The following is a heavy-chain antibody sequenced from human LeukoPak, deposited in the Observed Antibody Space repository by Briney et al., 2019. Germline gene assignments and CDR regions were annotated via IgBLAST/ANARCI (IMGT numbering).Heavy chain of an antibody. V-gene: IGHV7-4-1*02. D-gene: IGHD5-18*01. Sequence: ASVKVSCKASGYTFTSYGISWVRQAPGQGLEWMGWINTNTGNPTYAQGFTGRFVFSLDTSVSTAYLQISSLKAEDTAVYYCAREHVDTEFDYWGQGTLVTVSS. CDR2: INTNTGNP. J-gene: IGHJ4*02. CDR1: GYTFTSYG. CDR3: AREHVDTEFDY.